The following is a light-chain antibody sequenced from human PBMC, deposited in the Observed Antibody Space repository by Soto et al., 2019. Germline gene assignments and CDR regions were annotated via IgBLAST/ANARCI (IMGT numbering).Light chain of an antibody. CDR3: QHYDNLPRYT. Sequence: DIQMTQSPSSLSTSVGERVTITCQASQDISNSLNWYQQKPGKAPNLLISEASKLQTGVPSRFSGGGSGTHFTFTISNLQPEDIATYYCQHYDNLPRYTFGLGTKLEIK. CDR2: EAS. CDR1: QDISNS. V-gene: IGKV1-33*01. J-gene: IGKJ2*01.